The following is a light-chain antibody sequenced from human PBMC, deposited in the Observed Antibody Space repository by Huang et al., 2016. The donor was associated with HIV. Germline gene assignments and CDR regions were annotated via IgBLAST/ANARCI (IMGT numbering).Light chain of an antibody. Sequence: DIVMTQSPLSLPVTPGAPASISCRSSQSLLHSNGYNYLDWYLQKPVQSPQLLIYLGSNRASGVPDRFRGSGSGTDFTLKISRVEAEDVGIYYCMQALQTPLTFGGGTKVEIK. CDR3: MQALQTPLT. CDR2: LGS. CDR1: QSLLHSNGYNY. V-gene: IGKV2-28*01. J-gene: IGKJ4*01.